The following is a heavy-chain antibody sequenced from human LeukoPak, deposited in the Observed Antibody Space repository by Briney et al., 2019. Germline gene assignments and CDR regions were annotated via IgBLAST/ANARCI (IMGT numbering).Heavy chain of an antibody. CDR1: GYTFTSYD. D-gene: IGHD6-13*01. V-gene: IGHV1-8*03. J-gene: IGHJ4*02. Sequence: GASVKVSCKASGYTFTSYDVNWVRQATGQGLEWMGWMNPNSGNTGYAQKFQGRVTITRNTSITTAYMELSSLRSEDTAVYYCARGLGIAAAGYGSVDYWGQGTLVTVSS. CDR2: MNPNSGNT. CDR3: ARGLGIAAAGYGSVDY.